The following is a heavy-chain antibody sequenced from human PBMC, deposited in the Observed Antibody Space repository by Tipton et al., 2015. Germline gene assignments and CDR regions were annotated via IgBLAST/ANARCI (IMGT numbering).Heavy chain of an antibody. V-gene: IGHV4-59*01. D-gene: IGHD2-15*01. J-gene: IGHJ5*02. CDR2: IYYSGGT. Sequence: TLSLTCTVSGGSISSYYWSWIRQPPGKGLEWIGYIYYSGGTNYNPSLKSRVTISVDTSKNQFSLKLSSVTAADTAVYYCARVEGGYCLGGSCFSWGQGTLVTVSS. CDR3: ARVEGGYCLGGSCFS. CDR1: GGSISSYY.